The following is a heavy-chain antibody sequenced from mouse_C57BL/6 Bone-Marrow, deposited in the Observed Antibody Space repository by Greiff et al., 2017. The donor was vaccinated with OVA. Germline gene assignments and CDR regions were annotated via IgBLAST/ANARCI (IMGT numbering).Heavy chain of an antibody. CDR3: ASWRGSWFAY. CDR1: GYTFTSYG. Sequence: VQLQQSGAELARPGASVKLSCKASGYTFTSYGISWVKQRPGQGLEWIGEIYPRSGNTYYNEKFKGKATLTADKSSSTAYMVLRCLTSAYSSVSFCASWRGSWFAYWGQGTLVTVSA. V-gene: IGHV1-81*01. J-gene: IGHJ3*01. D-gene: IGHD1-1*01. CDR2: IYPRSGNT.